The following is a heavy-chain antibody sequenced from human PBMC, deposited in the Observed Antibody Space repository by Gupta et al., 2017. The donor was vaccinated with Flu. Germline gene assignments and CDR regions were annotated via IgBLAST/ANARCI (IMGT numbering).Heavy chain of an antibody. Sequence: EVQLVESGGGLVQPGGSLELSCGASGFTFINYELNWVRQAPGKGLEWLSYINSPGTTIYYADSVKGRFTISRDNAKNSLSLQMNSLRAEDTAVYYCARDRSLYSTGIDYWGQGTLVTVSS. CDR3: ARDRSLYSTGIDY. V-gene: IGHV3-48*03. D-gene: IGHD4-4*01. CDR2: INSPGTTI. CDR1: GFTFINYE. J-gene: IGHJ4*02.